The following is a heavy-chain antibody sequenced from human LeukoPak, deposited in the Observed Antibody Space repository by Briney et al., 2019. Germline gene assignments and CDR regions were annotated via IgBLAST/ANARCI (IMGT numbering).Heavy chain of an antibody. D-gene: IGHD6-19*01. J-gene: IGHJ4*02. Sequence: GGSLRLSCAASGFTFSSYSMHWVRQAPGKGLEWVAFIRYNGNNQYYADSVKGRFTISRDNSKNTLYLQMNSLKGDDTAVYYCAKDGVAGKGFDYWGQGTLVTVSS. CDR1: GFTFSSYS. CDR2: IRYNGNNQ. CDR3: AKDGVAGKGFDY. V-gene: IGHV3-30*02.